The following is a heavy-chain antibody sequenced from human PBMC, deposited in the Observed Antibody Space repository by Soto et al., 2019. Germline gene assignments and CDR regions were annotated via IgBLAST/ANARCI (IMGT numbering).Heavy chain of an antibody. J-gene: IGHJ6*02. V-gene: IGHV4-59*01. CDR2: IYYSGST. Sequence: SETLSLTCTVSGGSISSYYWSWIRQPPGKGLEWIGYIYYSGSTNYNPSLKSRVTISVDTSKNQFSLKLSSVTAADTAVYYCARVGRDYGDSIYYYGMDVWGQGTTVTVS. CDR1: GGSISSYY. CDR3: ARVGRDYGDSIYYYGMDV. D-gene: IGHD4-17*01.